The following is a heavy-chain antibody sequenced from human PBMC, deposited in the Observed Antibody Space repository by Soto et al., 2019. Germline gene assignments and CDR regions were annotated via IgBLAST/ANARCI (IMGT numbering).Heavy chain of an antibody. CDR2: ISAYNGNT. V-gene: IGHV1-18*01. J-gene: IGHJ6*03. Sequence: EASVKVSCKASGYTFTSYGISWVRQAPGQGLEWMGWISAYNGNTNYAQKLQGRVTMTTDTSTSTAYMELRSLRSDDTAVYYYAGNQPYYGWGIYYPTRKYYYYMNVWGKGTTFTVS. D-gene: IGHD3-10*01. CDR3: AGNQPYYGWGIYYPTRKYYYYMNV. CDR1: GYTFTSYG.